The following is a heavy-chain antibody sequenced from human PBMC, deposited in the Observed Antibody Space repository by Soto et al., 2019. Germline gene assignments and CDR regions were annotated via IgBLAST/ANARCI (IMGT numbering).Heavy chain of an antibody. CDR2: INPNTADT. V-gene: IGHV1-2*02. D-gene: IGHD2-15*01. J-gene: IGHJ4*02. CDR3: EVWAVVNLRGDF. Sequence: QAQLVQSGAEVKKPGASVKVSCKASGYTFTGFHINWVRQAPGQGLEWMGWINPNTADTKYGQKFQGRVTMTRDTSISTAYMELTRLTSDDTAVYYCEVWAVVNLRGDFWGQGTLVTVSS. CDR1: GYTFTGFH.